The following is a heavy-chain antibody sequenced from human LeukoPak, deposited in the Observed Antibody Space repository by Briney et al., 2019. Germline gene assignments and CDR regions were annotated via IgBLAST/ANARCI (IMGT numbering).Heavy chain of an antibody. J-gene: IGHJ6*02. V-gene: IGHV3-30*18. CDR1: GFTFSTFG. CDR3: AKGAFYGFWDMDV. CDR2: ISFDGSNK. Sequence: GGSLRLSCAASGFTFSTFGMHWVRQAPGKGLEWVALISFDGSNKYYADSVKGRFTISRDNSKNTLYLQMNSLRAEDTAVYFCAKGAFYGFWDMDVWGQGTTATVSS. D-gene: IGHD3-3*01.